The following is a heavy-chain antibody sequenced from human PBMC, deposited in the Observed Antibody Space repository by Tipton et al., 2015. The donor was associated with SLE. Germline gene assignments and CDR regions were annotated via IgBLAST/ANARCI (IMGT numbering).Heavy chain of an antibody. J-gene: IGHJ4*02. CDR3: AREGSSSSFFDY. D-gene: IGHD6-6*01. Sequence: QLVQSGAEVKKPGASVKVSCKASGYSFSDYYMHWVRQAPGQGLEWMGWINPNSGGTNSAQKFHGRVTMTRDTSISTAYMEVSRLRSDDTAVYYCAREGSSSSFFDYWGQGTLVTVSS. V-gene: IGHV1-2*02. CDR2: INPNSGGT. CDR1: GYSFSDYY.